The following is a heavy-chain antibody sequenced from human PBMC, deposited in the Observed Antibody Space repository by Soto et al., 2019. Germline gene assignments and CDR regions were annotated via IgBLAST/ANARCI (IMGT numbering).Heavy chain of an antibody. J-gene: IGHJ3*02. CDR2: ISGNSLDT. V-gene: IGHV3-11*05. CDR3: XXXXXXXXAXI. CDR1: GFTFSDYY. Sequence: QVQLVESGGGLVKPGGSLRLSCAASGFTFSDYYASWLRQSPGKGLEWISYISGNSLDTNYADSVRGRFTISRDNAEXXXXXXXXXXXXXXXXXXXXXXXXXXXXAXIWGQGTMVTVSS.